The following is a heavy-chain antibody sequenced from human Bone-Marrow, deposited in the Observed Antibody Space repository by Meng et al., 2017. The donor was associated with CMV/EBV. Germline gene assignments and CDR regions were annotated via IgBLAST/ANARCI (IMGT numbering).Heavy chain of an antibody. CDR2: MNPNSGNT. Sequence: ASVKVSCKASGYTFSNYDINWVRQATGQGLEWMGWMNPNSGNTAYAQELQGRVTITRNISISTAYMELSSLRSEDTAVYYCARWGRYCSSTSCYRAYYYYGMDVWGQGTTVTVSS. CDR1: GYTFSNYD. CDR3: ARWGRYCSSTSCYRAYYYYGMDV. V-gene: IGHV1-8*03. D-gene: IGHD2-2*02. J-gene: IGHJ6*02.